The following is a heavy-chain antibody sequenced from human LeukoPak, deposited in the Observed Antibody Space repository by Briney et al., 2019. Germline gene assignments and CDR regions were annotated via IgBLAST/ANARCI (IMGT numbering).Heavy chain of an antibody. D-gene: IGHD3-22*01. J-gene: IGHJ6*03. CDR2: IYHSGST. Sequence: SETLSLTFTVSGYSISSGYYWGWIRQPPGKGLEWIGSIYHSGSTYYNPSLKRRVTISVDTSKNQFSLKLSSVTAADTAVYYCARIDDSSGYYYSYYYYMDVWGKGTTVTVSS. CDR1: GYSISSGYY. CDR3: ARIDDSSGYYYSYYYYMDV. V-gene: IGHV4-38-2*02.